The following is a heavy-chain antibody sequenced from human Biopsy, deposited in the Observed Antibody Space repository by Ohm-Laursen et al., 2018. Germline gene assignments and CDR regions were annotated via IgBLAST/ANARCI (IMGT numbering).Heavy chain of an antibody. CDR2: NIPILGTG. CDR1: EGTFSNYG. D-gene: IGHD3-9*01. CDR3: ATKLTGYFHH. J-gene: IGHJ1*01. V-gene: IGHV1-69*06. Sequence: SSVKVSCKVPEGTFSNYGVNWVRQAPGQGLGWLGGNIPILGTGNYAHQFQDRVTVVADTSTSTATMELRSLRSDDTAVYYCATKLTGYFHHWGQGTLVIVSS.